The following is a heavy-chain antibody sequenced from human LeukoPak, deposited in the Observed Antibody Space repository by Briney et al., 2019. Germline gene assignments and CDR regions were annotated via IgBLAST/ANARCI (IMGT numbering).Heavy chain of an antibody. Sequence: ETLSLTCTVSGGSISSSSYYWGWVRQPPGRGREWIGSMYYSGSTYYNPSLKRRLPISVATSKTQFSLNLSSVTAADTAVYYCARHRDDCTNGVCFKVLDYWGQGTLVTVSS. D-gene: IGHD2-8*01. CDR3: ARHRDDCTNGVCFKVLDY. J-gene: IGHJ4*02. CDR2: MYYSGST. CDR1: GGSISSSSYY. V-gene: IGHV4-39*01.